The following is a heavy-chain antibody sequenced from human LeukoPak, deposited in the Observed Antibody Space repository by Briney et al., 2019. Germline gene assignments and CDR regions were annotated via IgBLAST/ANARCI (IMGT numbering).Heavy chain of an antibody. CDR3: ATYGSGSHTGT. Sequence: SETLSLTCTVSGGSISNFYWSWIRQPPGKGLEWIGYIYYSGSTTYNPSLKSRVTISVDTSKNQFSLRLSSVTAADTAVYYCATYGSGSHTGTWGQGTLVTVSS. CDR2: IYYSGST. D-gene: IGHD3-10*01. CDR1: GGSISNFY. J-gene: IGHJ5*02. V-gene: IGHV4-59*08.